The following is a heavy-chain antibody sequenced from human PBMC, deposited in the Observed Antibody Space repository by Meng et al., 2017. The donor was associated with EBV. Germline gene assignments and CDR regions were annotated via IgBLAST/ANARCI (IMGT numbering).Heavy chain of an antibody. CDR2: IYWDDDK. Sequence: IHLQLSRPTLVKPTQPLTPTCTFSGFSLSTSGVGVGWIRQPPGKALEWLALIYWDDDKRYSPSLKSRLTITKDTSKNQVVLTMTNMDPVDTATYYCAHSRVGATEFDYWGQGTLVTVSS. V-gene: IGHV2-5*02. CDR1: GFSLSTSGVG. J-gene: IGHJ4*02. CDR3: AHSRVGATEFDY. D-gene: IGHD1-26*01.